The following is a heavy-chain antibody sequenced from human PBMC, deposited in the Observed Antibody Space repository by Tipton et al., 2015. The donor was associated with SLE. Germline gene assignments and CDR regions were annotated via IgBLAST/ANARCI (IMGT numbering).Heavy chain of an antibody. CDR3: ARVGVEDYGDYPGGEGDY. Sequence: TLSLTCAVSGYSLSSGYYWGWIRQPPGKGLEWIGSIYHSGSTYYNPSLKSRVTISVDTSKNQFSLKLSSVTAADTAVYYCARVGVEDYGDYPGGEGDYWGQGTLVTVSS. CDR1: GYSLSSGYY. CDR2: IYHSGST. D-gene: IGHD4-17*01. V-gene: IGHV4-38-2*01. J-gene: IGHJ4*02.